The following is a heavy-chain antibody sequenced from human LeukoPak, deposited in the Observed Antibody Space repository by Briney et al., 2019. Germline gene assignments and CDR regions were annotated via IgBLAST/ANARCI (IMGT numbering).Heavy chain of an antibody. CDR3: TTLRPVRFLEWLYAN. Sequence: GGSLRLSYAVSGFTFSNAWMSWVRQAPGKGLEWVGRIKSKTDGGTTDYAAPVKGRFTISRDDSKNTLYLQMNSLKTEDTAVYYCTTLRPVRFLEWLYANWGQGTLVTVSS. J-gene: IGHJ4*02. CDR1: GFTFSNAW. V-gene: IGHV3-15*01. CDR2: IKSKTDGGTT. D-gene: IGHD3-3*01.